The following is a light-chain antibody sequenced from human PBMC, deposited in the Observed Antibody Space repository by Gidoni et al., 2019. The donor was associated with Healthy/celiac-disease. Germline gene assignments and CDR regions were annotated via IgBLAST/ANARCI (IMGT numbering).Light chain of an antibody. J-gene: IGLJ2*01. CDR3: SSYTSSSPLV. CDR2: AVS. V-gene: IGLV2-14*01. Sequence: QSDLTQPASVSGSPGQSITISCTGTSSDVGGYNYVSWYQQPPGKAPKLMIYAVSNRPSGVSNRFSGSKSGNTASLTISGLQAEDEADYYCSSYTSSSPLVFGGGTKLTVL. CDR1: SSDVGGYNY.